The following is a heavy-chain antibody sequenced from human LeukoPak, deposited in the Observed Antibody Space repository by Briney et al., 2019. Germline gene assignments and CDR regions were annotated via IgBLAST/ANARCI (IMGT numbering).Heavy chain of an antibody. J-gene: IGHJ6*02. CDR3: AKDIGYSSSWYPYYYYGMDV. CDR1: GFTFDDYA. Sequence: GRSLRLSCAASGFTFDDYAMHWVRQAPGKGLEWVSGISWNSGSIGYADSVKGRFTISRDNAKNSLYLQMNSLRAEDTALYYCAKDIGYSSSWYPYYYYGMDVWGQGTTVTVSS. CDR2: ISWNSGSI. D-gene: IGHD6-13*01. V-gene: IGHV3-9*01.